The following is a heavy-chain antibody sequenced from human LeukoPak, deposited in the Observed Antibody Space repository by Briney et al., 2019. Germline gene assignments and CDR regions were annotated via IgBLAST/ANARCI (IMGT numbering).Heavy chain of an antibody. Sequence: GGSLRLSCAASGFTFSSYSMIWVRQAPGKGLEWVSYISSSSTIYYADSVKGRFTISRDNAKNSLYLQMNSLRDEDTAVYYCARDLSGRYAFDIWAKGQWSPSLQ. J-gene: IGHJ3*02. D-gene: IGHD3-10*01. CDR2: ISSSSTI. CDR3: ARDLSGRYAFDI. CDR1: GFTFSSYS. V-gene: IGHV3-48*02.